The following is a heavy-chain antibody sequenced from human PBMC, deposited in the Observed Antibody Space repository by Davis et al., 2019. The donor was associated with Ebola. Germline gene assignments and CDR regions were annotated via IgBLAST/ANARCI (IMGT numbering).Heavy chain of an antibody. D-gene: IGHD5-18*01. CDR2: INTGGGSF. Sequence: GESLKISCAASGSIFSDYYMSWIRQAPGKGLEWVSYINTGGGSFFYGDSVKGRFTISRDNSKNTLYLQMNSLRAEDTAVYYCARDRGGYSYGYVLSYWGQGTLVTVSS. J-gene: IGHJ4*02. V-gene: IGHV3-11*04. CDR1: GSIFSDYY. CDR3: ARDRGGYSYGYVLSY.